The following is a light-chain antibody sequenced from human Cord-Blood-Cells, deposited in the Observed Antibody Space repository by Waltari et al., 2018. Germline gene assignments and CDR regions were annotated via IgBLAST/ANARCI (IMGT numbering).Light chain of an antibody. Sequence: DIQMTQSPSSLSASVGDRVTITCRASQSISSYLNWYQQKPGKAPKLLIYAASSLQSGVPSSFNGSGSETDFTLTINSLQPEDFATYYCQQSYSTPLTFGGGTKVEIK. CDR1: QSISSY. V-gene: IGKV1-39*01. J-gene: IGKJ4*01. CDR2: AAS. CDR3: QQSYSTPLT.